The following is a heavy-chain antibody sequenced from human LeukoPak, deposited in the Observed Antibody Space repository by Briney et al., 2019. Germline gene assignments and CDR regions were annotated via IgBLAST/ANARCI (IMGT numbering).Heavy chain of an antibody. CDR1: GFIFSNYW. D-gene: IGHD3-10*01. J-gene: IGHJ4*02. CDR3: ARVRGGYYFDY. Sequence: GGSLRLSCAASGFIFSNYWMTWVRQAPGKGLEWVANIKQNGNEKSYVDSVKGRFTISRDNAENSLYLQMNSLRAEDTAVYYCARVRGGYYFDYWGQGTLVTVSS. V-gene: IGHV3-7*01. CDR2: IKQNGNEK.